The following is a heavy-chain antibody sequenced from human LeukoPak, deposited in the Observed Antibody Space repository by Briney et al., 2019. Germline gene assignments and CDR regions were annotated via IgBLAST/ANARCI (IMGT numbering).Heavy chain of an antibody. V-gene: IGHV4-4*07. CDR2: IYTSGST. D-gene: IGHD2-2*01. CDR3: ARGLRYCSSTSCSRGMDV. Sequence: SETLSLTCTVSGGSISSYYWSWIRQPAGKGLEWIGRIYTSGSTNYNPSLKSRVTMSVDTSKNQFSLKLSSVTAADTAVYYCARGLRYCSSTSCSRGMDVWGQGTTVTVSS. CDR1: GGSISSYY. J-gene: IGHJ6*02.